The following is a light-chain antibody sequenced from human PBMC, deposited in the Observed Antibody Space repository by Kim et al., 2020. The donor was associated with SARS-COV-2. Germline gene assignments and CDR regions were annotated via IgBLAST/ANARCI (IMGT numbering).Light chain of an antibody. Sequence: PASVSCKARQSLLHRSGKTYFFWYVQKPGQPPQLLIYEVFKRFSGVPDRFSGRVSGTDVTLKISGVEAEEVGVYYCRQSIQFPLTFGQGTQVDIK. CDR1: QSLLHRSGKTY. V-gene: IGKV2D-29*01. CDR3: RQSIQFPLT. CDR2: EVF. J-gene: IGKJ1*01.